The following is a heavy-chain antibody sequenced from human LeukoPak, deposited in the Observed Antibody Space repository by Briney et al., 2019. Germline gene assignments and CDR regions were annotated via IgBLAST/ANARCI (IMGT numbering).Heavy chain of an antibody. CDR3: ARSVYYYDSSGYYLHDDY. CDR2: IIPIFGTA. Sequence: ASVKVSCKASGGTFSSYAISWERQAPGQGLEWMGRIIPIFGTANYAQKFQGRVTITTDESTSTAYMELSSLRSEDTAVYYCARSVYYYDSSGYYLHDDYWGQGTLVTVSS. J-gene: IGHJ4*02. CDR1: GGTFSSYA. V-gene: IGHV1-69*05. D-gene: IGHD3-22*01.